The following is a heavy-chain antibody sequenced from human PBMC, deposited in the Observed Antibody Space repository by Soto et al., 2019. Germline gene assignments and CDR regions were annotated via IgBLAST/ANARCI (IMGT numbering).Heavy chain of an antibody. V-gene: IGHV3-30-3*01. J-gene: IGHJ6*02. CDR1: GFTFSSYS. CDR3: ERDHLAQYDFWSGYYYRGLFHYYYYGMDV. D-gene: IGHD3-3*01. CDR2: ISYDGSNK. Sequence: GGSLRLSCAASGFTFSSYSMHWVRQAPGKGLEWVAVISYDGSNKYYADSVKGRFTISRDNSKNTLYLQMNSLRAEDTAVYYCERDHLAQYDFWSGYYYRGLFHYYYYGMDVWGQGTAVTVSS.